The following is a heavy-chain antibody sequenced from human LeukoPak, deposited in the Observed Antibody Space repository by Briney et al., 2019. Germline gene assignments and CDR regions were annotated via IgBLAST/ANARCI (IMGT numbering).Heavy chain of an antibody. CDR1: GYTFTDYF. CDR2: VNPHSGGR. D-gene: IGHD2-15*01. CDR3: AILGGTHFDY. V-gene: IGHV1-2*02. Sequence: GASVKVSCKASGYTFTDYFIHWVRQAPGQGLEWMGWVNPHSGGRNLAQKFQGRVTMTRDTSISTAYMELSRLRSDDTAVYYCAILGGTHFDYWGQGTLVTVSS. J-gene: IGHJ4*02.